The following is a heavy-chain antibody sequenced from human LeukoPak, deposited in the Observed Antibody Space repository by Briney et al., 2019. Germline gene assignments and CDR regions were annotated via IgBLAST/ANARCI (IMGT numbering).Heavy chain of an antibody. CDR1: GYTXTSYG. CDR2: TSAYNGNT. D-gene: IGHD3-22*01. CDR3: ARVSGMIVAVIDHRHDY. Sequence: ASVKVSCKASGYTXTSYGISGVRQAPGQGLEWMGWTSAYNGNTNYAQKLQGRVTMTTDTSTSTAYMELRSLRSDDTAVYYCARVSGMIVAVIDHRHDYWGQGTLVTVSS. J-gene: IGHJ4*02. V-gene: IGHV1-18*01.